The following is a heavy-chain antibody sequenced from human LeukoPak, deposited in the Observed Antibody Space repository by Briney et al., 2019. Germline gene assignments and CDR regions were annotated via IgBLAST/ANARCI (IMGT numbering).Heavy chain of an antibody. CDR2: IYSGGSK. J-gene: IGHJ4*02. CDR1: GFIVSSKY. V-gene: IGHV3-53*01. D-gene: IGHD3-22*01. Sequence: GGSLRLSCAASGFIVSSKYMSWVRQAPGKGLEWVSVIYSGGSKYYAASVEGRFTISRDNSKNTVYLQMNSLRVEDTAVYYCLSHYYDSKPHFDYWGQGTLVTVPS. CDR3: LSHYYDSKPHFDY.